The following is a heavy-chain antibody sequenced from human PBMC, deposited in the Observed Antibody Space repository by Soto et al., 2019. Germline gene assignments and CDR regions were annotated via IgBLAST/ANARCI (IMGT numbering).Heavy chain of an antibody. CDR2: INHSGST. V-gene: IGHV4-34*01. J-gene: IGHJ4*02. CDR1: GGSFSGYY. CDR3: ARGGIRYFDWLLHYFDY. D-gene: IGHD3-9*01. Sequence: PSETLSLTCAVYGGSFSGYYWSWIRQPPGKGLEWIGEINHSGSTNYNPSLKSRVTISVDTSKNQFSLKLSSVTAADTAVYYCARGGIRYFDWLLHYFDYWGQGTLVTVSS.